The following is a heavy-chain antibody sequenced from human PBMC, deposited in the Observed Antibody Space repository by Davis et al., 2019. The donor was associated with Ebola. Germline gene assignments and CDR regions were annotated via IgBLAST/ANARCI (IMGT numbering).Heavy chain of an antibody. CDR3: AKGTPVDY. J-gene: IGHJ4*02. V-gene: IGHV3-23*01. CDR1: GFTFNYYA. Sequence: PGGSLRLSCAASGFTFNYYAMSWVRQAPGKGLEWVSTITGSGDNTYYADSVKGRFTISRDNSKHTLYLQMDSLRADDTAVYYCAKGTPVDYWGQGTLVTVSS. D-gene: IGHD2-15*01. CDR2: ITGSGDNT.